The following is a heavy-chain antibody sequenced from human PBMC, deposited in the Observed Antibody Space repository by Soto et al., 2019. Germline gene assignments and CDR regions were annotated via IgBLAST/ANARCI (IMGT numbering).Heavy chain of an antibody. Sequence: ASVKVSCKASGGTFGNHAISWVRQAPGQGLEWLGGIIPVLGVGDNAQKFQGRVTITADASTSTAYLELSSLRSEDTALYYCAREAGYTYGYVFDYWGQGTLVTVSS. CDR3: AREAGYTYGYVFDY. D-gene: IGHD5-18*01. CDR1: GGTFGNHA. V-gene: IGHV1-69*10. J-gene: IGHJ4*02. CDR2: IIPVLGVG.